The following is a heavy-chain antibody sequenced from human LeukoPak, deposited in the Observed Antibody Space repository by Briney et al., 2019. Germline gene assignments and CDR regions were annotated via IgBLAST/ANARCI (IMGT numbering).Heavy chain of an antibody. CDR2: ISTYNGNT. D-gene: IGHD4-23*01. V-gene: IGHV1-18*01. Sequence: ASVKVSCKASGYSFVLYGISWVRQAPGQGPEWMGWISTYNGNTKYAQKFQGRVTMTTDTSTSTAYMELSSLRSEDTAVYYCAALFSRGGGNSPIDYWGQGTLVTVSS. CDR1: GYSFVLYG. J-gene: IGHJ4*02. CDR3: AALFSRGGGNSPIDY.